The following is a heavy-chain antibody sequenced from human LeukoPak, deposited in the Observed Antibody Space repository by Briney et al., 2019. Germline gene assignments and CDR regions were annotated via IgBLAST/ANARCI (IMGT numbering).Heavy chain of an antibody. Sequence: GGSLRLSCATSQFNFNKFGMTWVRQAPGKGLEWVSSISGNGGSTQYADSVQGRFAISRDNSKNTLYLQMNSLRAEDTAVYYCASRPASETYFAVFDYWGQGTLVTVSS. CDR1: QFNFNKFG. V-gene: IGHV3-23*01. CDR3: ASRPASETYFAVFDY. CDR2: ISGNGGST. D-gene: IGHD1-26*01. J-gene: IGHJ4*02.